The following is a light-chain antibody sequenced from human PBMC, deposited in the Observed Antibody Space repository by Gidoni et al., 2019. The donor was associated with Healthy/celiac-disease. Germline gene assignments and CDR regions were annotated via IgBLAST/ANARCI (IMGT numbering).Light chain of an antibody. CDR2: GAS. V-gene: IGKV3-20*01. CDR1: QSVSSSY. CDR3: QQYGIHGGFT. Sequence: EIVLTQSPGTLSLSPGERATLSCRASQSVSSSYLAWYQQKPGQAPRLLIYGASSRATGIPDRFSGSGSGTDFTLTISRLEPEDFAVYYCQQYGIHGGFTFXPGTKVDIK. J-gene: IGKJ3*01.